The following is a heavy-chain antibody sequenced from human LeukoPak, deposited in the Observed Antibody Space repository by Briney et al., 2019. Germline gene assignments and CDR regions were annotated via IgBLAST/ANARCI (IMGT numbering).Heavy chain of an antibody. CDR2: FDPEDGET. CDR1: GYTLTELS. CDR3: ARDSTTMVRLPNDY. D-gene: IGHD3-10*01. J-gene: IGHJ4*02. Sequence: GASVKVSCKVSGYTLTELSMHWVRQAPGKGLEWMGGFDPEDGETIYAQKFQGRVTMTEDTSTDTAYMELRSLRSDDTAVYYCARDSTTMVRLPNDYWGQGTLVTVSS. V-gene: IGHV1-24*01.